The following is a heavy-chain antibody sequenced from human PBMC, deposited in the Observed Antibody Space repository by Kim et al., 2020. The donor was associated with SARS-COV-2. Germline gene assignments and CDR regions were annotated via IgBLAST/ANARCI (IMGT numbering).Heavy chain of an antibody. CDR3: ARVGSSVPAGSIYY. CDR1: GFTFSDCY. V-gene: IGHV3-11*01. Sequence: GGSLRLSCAASGFTFSDCYMSWIRQAPGKGLEWVSYISNSGCTKHYADSVKGRFTISRDNAKNSLYLQMNSLRAEDTAVYYCARVGSSVPAGSIYYWGRG. D-gene: IGHD2-2*01. CDR2: ISNSGCTK. J-gene: IGHJ4*02.